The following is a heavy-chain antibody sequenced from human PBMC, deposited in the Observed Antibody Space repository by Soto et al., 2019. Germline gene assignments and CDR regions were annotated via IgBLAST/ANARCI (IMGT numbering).Heavy chain of an antibody. D-gene: IGHD2-15*01. V-gene: IGHV3-30*04. CDR1: GFTFSSYA. Sequence: GGSLRLSCAASGFTFSSYAMHWVRQAPGKGLEWVAVISYDGSNKYYADSVKGRFTISRDNSKNTLYLQMNSLRAEDTAVYYCARDPVVAATRALDYWGQGTLVTVSS. CDR3: ARDPVVAATRALDY. J-gene: IGHJ4*02. CDR2: ISYDGSNK.